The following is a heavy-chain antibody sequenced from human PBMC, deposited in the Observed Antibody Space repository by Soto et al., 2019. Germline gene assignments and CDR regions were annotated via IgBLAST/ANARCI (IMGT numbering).Heavy chain of an antibody. CDR1: GFTFSSYA. Sequence: GGSLRLSCAASGFTFSSYAMSWVRQAPGKGLEWVSAISGSGGSTYYADSVKGRFTISRDNSKNTLYLQMNSLRADDTAVYYCAKDPNDWSGYDYWGQGTLVTVSS. CDR2: ISGSGGST. J-gene: IGHJ4*02. D-gene: IGHD3-3*01. CDR3: AKDPNDWSGYDY. V-gene: IGHV3-23*01.